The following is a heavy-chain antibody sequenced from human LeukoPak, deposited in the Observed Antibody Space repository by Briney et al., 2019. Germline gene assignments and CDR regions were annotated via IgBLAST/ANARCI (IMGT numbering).Heavy chain of an antibody. CDR3: ARRRYYDSTGYFE. J-gene: IGHJ1*01. V-gene: IGHV4-39*02. D-gene: IGHD3-22*01. CDR1: GDFISSSSYY. Sequence: SETLSLTCTVSGDFISSSSYYWGWIRQPPGKGLEWIVDVYYTGRTYYNPSLKSRVFISIDTSKNYFSLNLNFVTAADTAVYYCARRRYYDSTGYFEWGRGALVTVSS. CDR2: VYYTGRT.